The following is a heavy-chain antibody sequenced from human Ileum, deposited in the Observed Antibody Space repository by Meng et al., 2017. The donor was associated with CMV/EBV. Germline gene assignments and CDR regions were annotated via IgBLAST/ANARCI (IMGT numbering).Heavy chain of an antibody. CDR2: IKQDVSVK. CDR3: ARDYYDSSGYQDY. CDR1: GFTFSSHW. V-gene: IGHV3-7*01. J-gene: IGHJ4*02. Sequence: GESLKILCAASGFTFSSHWMSWVRQASGKGLEWVANIKQDVSVKNYVGPVKGRFTISRDNAKNSLYLQMNSLKAEETAVYYCARDYYDSSGYQDYWGQGTLVTVSS. D-gene: IGHD3-22*01.